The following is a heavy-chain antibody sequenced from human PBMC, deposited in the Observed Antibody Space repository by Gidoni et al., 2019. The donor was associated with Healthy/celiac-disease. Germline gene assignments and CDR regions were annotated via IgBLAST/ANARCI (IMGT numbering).Heavy chain of an antibody. CDR3: ARDASTPEKLDYYYYYYMDV. Sequence: QVQLVQSGSELKKPGASVKVSCKASGYTFTSYAMNWVRQAPGQGLEWMGWINTNTGNPTYAQVFTGRFVFSLDTSVSTAYLQISRLKAEDTAVYYCARDASTPEKLDYYYYYYMDVWGKGTTVTVSS. D-gene: IGHD2-2*01. CDR2: INTNTGNP. J-gene: IGHJ6*03. V-gene: IGHV7-4-1*02. CDR1: GYTFTSYA.